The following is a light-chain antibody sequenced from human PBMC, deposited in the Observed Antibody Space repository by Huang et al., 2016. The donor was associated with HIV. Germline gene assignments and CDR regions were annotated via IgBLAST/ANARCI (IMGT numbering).Light chain of an antibody. CDR2: EAS. CDR1: QSFSRW. J-gene: IGKJ2*01. Sequence: GDRVTLPCRASQSFSRWLAWYQQKPGKAPQLLIYEASSLASGVPSRFSGSGSETEFTLTISNLQPDDSATYYWQQYNLYSFTFGQGTKLEIK. CDR3: QQYNLYSFT. V-gene: IGKV1-5*03.